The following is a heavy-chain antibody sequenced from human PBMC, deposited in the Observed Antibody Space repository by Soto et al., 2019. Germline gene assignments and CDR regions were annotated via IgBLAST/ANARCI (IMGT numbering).Heavy chain of an antibody. V-gene: IGHV3-30-3*01. D-gene: IGHD3-10*01. J-gene: IGHJ4*02. Sequence: QVQLVESGGGVVQPGRSLRLSCAASGFIFSNYVMYWVRQAPGKGLEWVAFMSYDGTTKYYADSVKGRFTISRDNSKNTLYLQMNSLRPEDTGVYYCAREVLWSRYFDYWGQETLVTVSS. CDR3: AREVLWSRYFDY. CDR1: GFIFSNYV. CDR2: MSYDGTTK.